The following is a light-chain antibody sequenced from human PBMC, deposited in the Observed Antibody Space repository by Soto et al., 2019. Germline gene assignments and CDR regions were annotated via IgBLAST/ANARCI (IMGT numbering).Light chain of an antibody. CDR2: EVS. CDR3: SSYAGSNRV. V-gene: IGLV2-8*01. Sequence: SALTQPPSASGSPGQSVTISCTGTSSDVGSYNYVSWYQQHPGKAPKVMIYEVSKRPSGVPDRFSGSKSGNTASLTVSGLQAEDEADYYCSSYAGSNRVFGTGTKLTVL. J-gene: IGLJ1*01. CDR1: SSDVGSYNY.